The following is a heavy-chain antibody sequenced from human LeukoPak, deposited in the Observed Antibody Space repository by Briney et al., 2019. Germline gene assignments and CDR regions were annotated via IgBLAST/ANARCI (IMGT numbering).Heavy chain of an antibody. CDR2: IKQDGSEK. V-gene: IGHV3-7*01. CDR3: ARVTRSDEVY. Sequence: PGGSLRLSCAASGFTFSSYLMSWVSQAPGRGLEWVAIIKQDGSEKYYVDSVKGRFTISRDNAKNSLYLQMNTLRVEDTAVYYCARVTRSDEVYWGQGTLVTVSS. J-gene: IGHJ4*02. CDR1: GFTFSSYL.